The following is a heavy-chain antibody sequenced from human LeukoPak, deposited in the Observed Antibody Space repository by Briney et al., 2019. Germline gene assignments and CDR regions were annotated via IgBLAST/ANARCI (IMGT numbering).Heavy chain of an antibody. CDR1: GFTFSSYS. CDR3: ARVPSYSYGYYFDY. V-gene: IGHV3-48*02. Sequence: GGSLRPSCAASGFTFSSYSMNWVRQAPGKGLEWVSYISSSSSTIYYADSVKGRFTISRDNAKNSLYLQMNSLRDEDTAVYYCARVPSYSYGYYFDYWGQGTLVTVSS. D-gene: IGHD5-18*01. J-gene: IGHJ4*02. CDR2: ISSSSSTI.